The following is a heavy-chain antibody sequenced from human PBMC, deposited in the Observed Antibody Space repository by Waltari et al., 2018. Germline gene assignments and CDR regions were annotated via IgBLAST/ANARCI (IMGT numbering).Heavy chain of an antibody. J-gene: IGHJ4*02. CDR3: ARCGSCGFGNFDY. CDR1: GGSISSSSYY. D-gene: IGHD6-13*01. CDR2: IYYSGST. Sequence: QLQLQESGPGLVKPSETLSLPCTVSGGSISSSSYYWGWIRQPPGKGLEWIGSIYYSGSTYYNPTVKSRVTIAVDTSKNQFSQKLSSGTAADTAVYYCARCGSCGFGNFDYWGQGTLVIVSS. V-gene: IGHV4-39*01.